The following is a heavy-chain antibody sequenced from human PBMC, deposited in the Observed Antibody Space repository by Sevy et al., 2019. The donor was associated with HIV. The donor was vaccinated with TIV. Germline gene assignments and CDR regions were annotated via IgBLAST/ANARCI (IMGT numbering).Heavy chain of an antibody. CDR2: ISDSGHIK. V-gene: IGHV3-11*01. Sequence: GGSLRLSCAASGFTFSDFYMSWIRQAPGKGLEWVSYISDSGHIKHYEDSVKGRFLISRANAHNTVHLQMNSLTAEDTADYYCVRGGGRIHDFDYWGRGTLVTVSS. D-gene: IGHD3-16*01. CDR3: VRGGGRIHDFDY. J-gene: IGHJ4*02. CDR1: GFTFSDFY.